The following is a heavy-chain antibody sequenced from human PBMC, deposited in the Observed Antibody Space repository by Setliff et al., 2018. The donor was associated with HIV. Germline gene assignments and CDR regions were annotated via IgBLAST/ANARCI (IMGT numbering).Heavy chain of an antibody. CDR1: GYTFTNYY. Sequence: ASVKVSCKASGYTFTNYYIHWVRQAPGKGLQWMGLINPTGGGPRYAQKFRGRLTMYSDTSTSTVFMELSSLRSEDTAVYYCAKGGGYLDFWGQGTPGTVS. J-gene: IGHJ4*02. CDR3: AKGGGYLDF. CDR2: INPTGGGP. V-gene: IGHV1-46*01. D-gene: IGHD2-15*01.